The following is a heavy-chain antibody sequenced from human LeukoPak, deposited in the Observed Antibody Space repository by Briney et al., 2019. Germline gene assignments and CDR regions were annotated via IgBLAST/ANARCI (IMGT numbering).Heavy chain of an antibody. Sequence: ASVKVSRKASGYTFTGYYMHWVRQAPGQGLEWMGWINPNSGGTNYAQKFQGRVTMTRDTSISTAYMELSRLRSDDTAVYYCARGNYDFWSGYAPPYYYYYYMDVWGKGATVTVSS. V-gene: IGHV1-2*02. CDR1: GYTFTGYY. J-gene: IGHJ6*03. CDR3: ARGNYDFWSGYAPPYYYYYYMDV. CDR2: INPNSGGT. D-gene: IGHD3-3*01.